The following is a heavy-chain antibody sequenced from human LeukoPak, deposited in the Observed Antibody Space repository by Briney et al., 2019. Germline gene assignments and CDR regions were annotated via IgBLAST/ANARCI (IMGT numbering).Heavy chain of an antibody. CDR2: IKQDGSEK. Sequence: GGSLRLSCAASRFTFSSYWMSWVRQAPGKGLEWVANIKQDGSEKYYVDSVKGRFTISRDNAKNSLYLQMNSLKVEDTAVHYCARDFSGWSVDPWGQGTLVTVSS. CDR3: ARDFSGWSVDP. D-gene: IGHD6-19*01. V-gene: IGHV3-7*01. CDR1: RFTFSSYW. J-gene: IGHJ5*02.